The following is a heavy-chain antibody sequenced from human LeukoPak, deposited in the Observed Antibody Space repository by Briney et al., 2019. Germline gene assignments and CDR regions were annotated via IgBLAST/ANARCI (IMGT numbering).Heavy chain of an antibody. J-gene: IGHJ4*02. CDR2: INPNSGGT. D-gene: IGHD3-22*01. CDR1: GYTFTGYY. Sequence: GASVKVSCKASGYTFTGYYMHWVRQAPGQGLEWMGWINPNSGGTNYAQKFQGSVTMTRDTSISTAYMELSRLRSDDTAVYYCARDYYDSSGYYYLLLYYFDYWGQGTLVTVSS. CDR3: ARDYYDSSGYYYLLLYYFDY. V-gene: IGHV1-2*02.